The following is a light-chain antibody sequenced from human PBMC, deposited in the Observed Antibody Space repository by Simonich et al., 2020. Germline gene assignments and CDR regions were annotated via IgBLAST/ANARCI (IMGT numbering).Light chain of an antibody. Sequence: SYELTQPPSVSVSPGQTARITCSGDALPKQYADWYQQKPGQAPVLVNYKDRERPSGCPERFSGSSSGTTVTLTISGVQAEDEADYYCQSADSSGTYVVFGGGTKLTVL. CDR1: ALPKQY. J-gene: IGLJ2*01. CDR2: KDR. CDR3: QSADSSGTYVV. V-gene: IGLV3-25*03.